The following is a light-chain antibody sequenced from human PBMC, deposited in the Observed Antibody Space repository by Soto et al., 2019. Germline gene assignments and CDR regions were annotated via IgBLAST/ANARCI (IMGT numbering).Light chain of an antibody. CDR1: SSDVGGYNY. CDR3: SSYTSSSTVV. J-gene: IGLJ1*01. CDR2: DVS. Sequence: QSAVTQPASVSGSPGQTVTISCTGTSSDVGGYNYVSWYQQHPSKAPKHMIYDVSKRPSGVSNRCSGSKSGNTASLTISGLQAEVEADYYCSSYTSSSTVVFGTGTNVT. V-gene: IGLV2-14*01.